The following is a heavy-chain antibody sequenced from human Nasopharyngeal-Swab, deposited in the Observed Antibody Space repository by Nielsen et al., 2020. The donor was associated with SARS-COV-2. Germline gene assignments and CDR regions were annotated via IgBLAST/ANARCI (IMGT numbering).Heavy chain of an antibody. CDR1: GYTFTSYA. D-gene: IGHD3-10*01. Sequence: VKVSCKASGYTFTSYAMHWVRQAPGQRLEWMGWINAGNGNTKYSQKFQGRVTITRDTSASTAYMELSSLRSEDTAVYYCARNYYGSGSFDYWGQGTLVTVSS. CDR2: INAGNGNT. J-gene: IGHJ4*02. CDR3: ARNYYGSGSFDY. V-gene: IGHV1-3*01.